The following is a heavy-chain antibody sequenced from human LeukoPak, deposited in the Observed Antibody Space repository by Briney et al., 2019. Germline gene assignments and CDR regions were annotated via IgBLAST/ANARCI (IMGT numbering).Heavy chain of an antibody. CDR3: ARGPNYDFWSGSSSNGMDV. CDR2: IKLDGSEK. Sequence: GGSLRLSCVASGFSFGKYWMSWVRQAPGKGLEWVANIKLDGSEKNYVDSVKGRFTISRDNTKNSLYLQMNSLRAEDTAVYYCARGPNYDFWSGSSSNGMDVWGQGTTVTVSS. D-gene: IGHD3-3*01. CDR1: GFSFGKYW. V-gene: IGHV3-7*03. J-gene: IGHJ6*02.